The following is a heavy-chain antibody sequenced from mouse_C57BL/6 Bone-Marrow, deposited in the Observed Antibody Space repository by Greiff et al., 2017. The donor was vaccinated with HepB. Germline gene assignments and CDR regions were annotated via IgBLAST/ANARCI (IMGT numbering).Heavy chain of an antibody. Sequence: EVKLVESGGGLVQPGGSLKLSCAASGFTFSDYYMYWVRQTPEKRLEWVAYISNGGGSTYYPDTVKGRFTISRDNAKNTLYLQMSRLKSEDTAMYYCARHEDYAMDYWGQGTSVTVSS. CDR1: GFTFSDYY. V-gene: IGHV5-12*01. CDR3: ARHEDYAMDY. CDR2: ISNGGGST. J-gene: IGHJ4*01.